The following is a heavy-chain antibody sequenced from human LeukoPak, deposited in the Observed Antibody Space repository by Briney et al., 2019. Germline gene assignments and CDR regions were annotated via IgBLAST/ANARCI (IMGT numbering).Heavy chain of an antibody. CDR2: ISSGGSTV. J-gene: IGHJ4*02. CDR1: GCTFSSYS. V-gene: IGHV3-48*01. CDR3: ARDMRGGFSSGGADC. Sequence: GRSLRLSCTASGCTFSSYSMDWVLQAPGQGLEWMSYISSGGSTVYYADSVKGRFTVSRDNAENALFLQMNSPRVEDTAVYYCARDMRGGFSSGGADCWGQGALVTVSS. D-gene: IGHD3-10*01.